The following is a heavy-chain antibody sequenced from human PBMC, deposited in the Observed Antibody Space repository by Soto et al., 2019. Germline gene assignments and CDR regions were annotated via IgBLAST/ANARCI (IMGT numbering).Heavy chain of an antibody. V-gene: IGHV3-23*01. CDR1: GFTFSSYA. D-gene: IGHD3-3*01. CDR2: ISGSSDNT. Sequence: GGSLRLSCAASGFTFSSYAMNWVRQAPGKGLEWVSAISGSSDNTYYADSVKGRFTISRDNSKSTLSLQMNSLRAEDTAVYYCAKDMFHYDFWSGYSQKRGYYMDVWGKGTTVTVSS. J-gene: IGHJ6*03. CDR3: AKDMFHYDFWSGYSQKRGYYMDV.